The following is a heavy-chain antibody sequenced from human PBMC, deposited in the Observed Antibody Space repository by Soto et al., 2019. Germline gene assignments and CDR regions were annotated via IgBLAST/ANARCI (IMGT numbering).Heavy chain of an antibody. J-gene: IGHJ4*02. V-gene: IGHV1-2*04. CDR2: INPNSGGT. CDR3: ARGIRARRFYDFWSGYSNRYYFDY. CDR1: GYTFTGYY. D-gene: IGHD3-3*01. Sequence: ASVKVSCKASGYTFTGYYMHWVRQAPGQGLEWMGWINPNSGGTNYAQKFQGWVTMTRDTSISTAYMELGRLRSDDTAVYYCARGIRARRFYDFWSGYSNRYYFDYWGQGTLVTVSS.